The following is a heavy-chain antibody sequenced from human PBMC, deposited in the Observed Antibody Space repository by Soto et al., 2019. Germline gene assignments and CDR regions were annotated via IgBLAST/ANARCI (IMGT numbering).Heavy chain of an antibody. CDR3: AKDRGYGSGSRACMDV. J-gene: IGHJ6*02. V-gene: IGHV3-30*18. D-gene: IGHD3-10*01. CDR2: ISYDGSNK. CDR1: GFTFSRYG. Sequence: QVQLVESGGGVVQPGRSLRLSCAASGFTFSRYGMHWVRQAPGKGLEWVAVISYDGSNKYYADSVKGRFTISRDNPKNTLYLQMNSLRAEETAVYYCAKDRGYGSGSRACMDVWGQGTTVTVSS.